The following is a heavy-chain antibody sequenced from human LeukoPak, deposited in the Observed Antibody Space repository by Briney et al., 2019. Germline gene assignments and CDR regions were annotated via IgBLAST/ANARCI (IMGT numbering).Heavy chain of an antibody. CDR2: INHSGST. V-gene: IGHV4-34*01. D-gene: IGHD6-19*01. CDR3: ARVWDSSGCFDY. Sequence: PSETLSLTCAVYGGSFSGYYWSWIRQPPGKGLEWIGEINHSGSTNYNPSLKSRVTISVDTSKNQFSLKLSSVTAADTAVYYCARVWDSSGCFDYWGQGTLVTVSS. CDR1: GGSFSGYY. J-gene: IGHJ4*02.